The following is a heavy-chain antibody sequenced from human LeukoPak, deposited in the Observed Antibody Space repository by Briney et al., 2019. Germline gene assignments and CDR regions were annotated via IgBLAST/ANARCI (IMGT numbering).Heavy chain of an antibody. V-gene: IGHV3-21*01. Sequence: GGSLRLSCAGSEFTFRSYSMHWVRQAPGKGLEWVSSISGSSSDIYYADSVKGRFTISRDNAKNSLYLQMNSLGPEDTAVYYCARDPYSGNYGNYYYYYMDVWGKGTTVTISS. D-gene: IGHD1-26*01. CDR1: EFTFRSYS. CDR2: ISGSSSDI. CDR3: ARDPYSGNYGNYYYYYMDV. J-gene: IGHJ6*03.